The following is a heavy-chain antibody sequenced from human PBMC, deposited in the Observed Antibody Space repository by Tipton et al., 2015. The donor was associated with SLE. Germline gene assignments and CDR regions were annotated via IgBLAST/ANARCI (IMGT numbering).Heavy chain of an antibody. Sequence: TLSLTCTVSGGSISRYYWGWIRQPPGKGLEWIGYISYSGSTNYNPSLKSRVTMSVDTSKNQLSLNLKSVTAADTAVYYCARWIPLTGMNVWGQGTTVIVSS. CDR1: GGSISRYY. J-gene: IGHJ6*02. CDR2: ISYSGST. D-gene: IGHD5-18*01. V-gene: IGHV4-59*01. CDR3: ARWIPLTGMNV.